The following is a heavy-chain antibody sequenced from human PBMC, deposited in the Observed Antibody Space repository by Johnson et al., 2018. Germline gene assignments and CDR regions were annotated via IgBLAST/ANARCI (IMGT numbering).Heavy chain of an antibody. D-gene: IGHD3-3*01. J-gene: IGHJ6*02. CDR3: AREDPALRLLGWVLHGMDV. V-gene: IGHV3-21*01. CDR1: GFTFSSYN. CDR2: ISSSSTYT. Sequence: VQLVESGGGLVKPGGSLRLSCAASGFTFSSYNMNWVRQAPGRGLEWVSFISSSSTYTFYADSVKGRFTISRNKAKNSLYLQMNSRRAEETAVYYGAREDPALRLLGWVLHGMDVWGQGTTVTVSS.